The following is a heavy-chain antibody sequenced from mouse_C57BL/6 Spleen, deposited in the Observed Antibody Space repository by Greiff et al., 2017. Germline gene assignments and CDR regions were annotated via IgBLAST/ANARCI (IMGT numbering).Heavy chain of an antibody. J-gene: IGHJ2*01. CDR3: ARRGTTVVATDYFDY. CDR1: GYTFTSYG. V-gene: IGHV1-81*01. D-gene: IGHD1-1*01. CDR2: IYPRSGNT. Sequence: VKLMESGAELARPGASVKLSCKASGYTFTSYGISWVKQRTGQGLEWIGDIYPRSGNTYYNEKFKGKASLTADKSSSPAYMELRSLTSEDSAVYFCARRGTTVVATDYFDYWGQGTTLTVSS.